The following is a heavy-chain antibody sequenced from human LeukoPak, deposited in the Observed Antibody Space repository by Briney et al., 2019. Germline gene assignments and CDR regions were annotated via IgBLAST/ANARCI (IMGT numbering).Heavy chain of an antibody. J-gene: IGHJ4*02. CDR2: IYYSGST. V-gene: IGHV4-59*01. CDR3: ASHSGYELFDY. Sequence: SETLSLTCTVSGGSISSYYWSWIRQPPGKGLEWIGYIYYSGSTNYNPSLKSRVAISVDTSKNQFSLKLSSVTAADTAVYYCASHSGYELFDYWGQGTLVTVSS. CDR1: GGSISSYY. D-gene: IGHD5-12*01.